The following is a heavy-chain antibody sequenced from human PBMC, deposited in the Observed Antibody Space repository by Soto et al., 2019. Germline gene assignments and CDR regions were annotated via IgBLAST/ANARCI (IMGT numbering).Heavy chain of an antibody. V-gene: IGHV4-38-2*01. CDR1: GYPISSGYY. CDR3: ARSSGYVPGGY. Sequence: SETLSLTCAVSGYPISSGYYWGWIRQPPGKGLEWIGIIHHSGSTYYNPSLRSRITISVDTSKNQVSLKMPSVTAADTAVYYCARSSGYVPGGYWGQGILVTVSS. J-gene: IGHJ4*02. CDR2: IHHSGST. D-gene: IGHD5-12*01.